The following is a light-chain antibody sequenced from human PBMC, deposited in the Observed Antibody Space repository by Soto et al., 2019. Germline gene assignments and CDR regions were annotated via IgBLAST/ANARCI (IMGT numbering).Light chain of an antibody. J-gene: IGLJ1*01. V-gene: IGLV2-8*01. CDR3: SSYAGSNREV. CDR1: SSDVGGYNY. CDR2: EVS. Sequence: QTVLTQPPSAYGSPGQSVTISCTGTSSDVGGYNYVSWYQHHPGKAPKFLIYEVSKRPSGVPDRFSGSKSGNTASLTVSGLQAEDEADYYCSSYAGSNREVFGTGTKVTVL.